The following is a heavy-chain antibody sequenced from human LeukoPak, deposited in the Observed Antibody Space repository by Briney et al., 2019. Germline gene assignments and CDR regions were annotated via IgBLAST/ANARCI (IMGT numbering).Heavy chain of an antibody. CDR2: ISGSGGST. CDR1: GFTFSSYD. V-gene: IGHV3-23*01. D-gene: IGHD4-11*01. CDR3: AKVLTTVYYYGMDV. Sequence: PGGSLRLSCAASGFTFSSYDMSWVRQAPGKGLEWVSAISGSGGSTYYADSVKGRFTISRDNSKNTLYLQMNSLGAEDTAVYYCAKVLTTVYYYGMDVWGQGTTVTVSS. J-gene: IGHJ6*02.